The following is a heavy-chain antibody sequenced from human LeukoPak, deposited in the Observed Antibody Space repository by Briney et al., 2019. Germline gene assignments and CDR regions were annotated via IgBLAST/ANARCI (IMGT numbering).Heavy chain of an antibody. CDR3: ARDLNYGSGSYYYYYYGMDV. D-gene: IGHD3-10*01. Sequence: GASVKVSCKASEYTFTGYYMHWVRQAPGQGLEWMGWINPNSGGTNYEQMIQGRVTMTGDTSIRTAFMVLSRLRSDDTALYYCARDLNYGSGSYYYYYYGMDVWGQGTTVTVSS. J-gene: IGHJ6*02. V-gene: IGHV1-2*02. CDR1: EYTFTGYY. CDR2: INPNSGGT.